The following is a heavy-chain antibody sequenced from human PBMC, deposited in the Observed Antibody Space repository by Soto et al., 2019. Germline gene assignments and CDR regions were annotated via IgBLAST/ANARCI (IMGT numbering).Heavy chain of an antibody. CDR3: STIMVRGVHPDD. J-gene: IGHJ4*02. CDR2: ISGSGGST. D-gene: IGHD3-10*01. CDR1: GFTFSSYA. Sequence: GGSLRLSCAASGFTFSSYAMSWVRQAPGKGLEWVSAISGSGGSTYYADSVKGRFTISRDNSKNTLYLQMNSLRAEDTAVYYWSTIMVRGVHPDDWGQGTLVTVSS. V-gene: IGHV3-23*01.